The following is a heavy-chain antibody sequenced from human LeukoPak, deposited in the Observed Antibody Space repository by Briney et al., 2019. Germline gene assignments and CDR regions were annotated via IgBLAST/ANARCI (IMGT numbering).Heavy chain of an antibody. CDR2: IYYSGST. D-gene: IGHD1-26*01. Sequence: PSETLSLTCTVSGGSISSSSYYWGWIRQPPGKGLEWIGSIYYSGSTYYNPSLKSRVTISVGTSKNQFSLKLSSVTAADTAVYYCARWGGTLNAFDVWGQGTLVTVSS. V-gene: IGHV4-39*01. CDR3: ARWGGTLNAFDV. J-gene: IGHJ3*01. CDR1: GGSISSSSYY.